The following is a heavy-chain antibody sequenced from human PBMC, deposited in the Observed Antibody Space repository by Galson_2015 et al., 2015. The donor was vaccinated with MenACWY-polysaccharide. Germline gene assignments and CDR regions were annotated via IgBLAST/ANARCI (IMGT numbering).Heavy chain of an antibody. CDR3: ARDILGGRFWYDGLDD. V-gene: IGHV3-7*03. J-gene: IGHJ4*02. D-gene: IGHD1-26*01. CDR2: IKQDGREI. CDR1: GLTFSRYW. Sequence: SLRLSCAASGLTFSRYWMSWVRQAPGKGLEWVANIKQDGREIYYVDSVKGRFTISRDNAKNSLYLQMNSLRAEDTAVNYCARDILGGRFWYDGLDDSGQATLVTVSS.